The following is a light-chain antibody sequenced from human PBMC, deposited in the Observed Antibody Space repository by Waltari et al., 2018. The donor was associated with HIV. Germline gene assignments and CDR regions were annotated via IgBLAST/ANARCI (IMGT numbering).Light chain of an antibody. CDR1: KLGDTY. CDR2: QDK. CDR3: QVWDRTTVI. V-gene: IGLV3-1*01. J-gene: IGLJ2*01. Sequence: SFELTQHTSVPVSPGQTASTTCSAQKLGDTYACWDQQKPGQSPMMVIYQDKRRPSGIAVRFSATNSGNTATLTISGTQALDEADYYCQVWDRTTVIFGGGTRLTGL.